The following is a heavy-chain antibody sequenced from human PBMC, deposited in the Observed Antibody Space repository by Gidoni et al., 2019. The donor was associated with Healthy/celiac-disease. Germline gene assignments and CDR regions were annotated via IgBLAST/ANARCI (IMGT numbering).Heavy chain of an antibody. CDR1: GFTFSSYV. CDR3: AREGVVIIDQDNYYYYGMDV. V-gene: IGHV3-33*01. Sequence: QVQLVESGGGVVQPGRSLRLSCAASGFTFSSYVMHWVRQAPGKGLEWVAVIWYDGSNKYYADSVKGRFTISRDNSKNTLYLQMNSLRAEDTAVYYCAREGVVIIDQDNYYYYGMDVWGQRTTVTVSS. CDR2: IWYDGSNK. D-gene: IGHD3-3*01. J-gene: IGHJ6*02.